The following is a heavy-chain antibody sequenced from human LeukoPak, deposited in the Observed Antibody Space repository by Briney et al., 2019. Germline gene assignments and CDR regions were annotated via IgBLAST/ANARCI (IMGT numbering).Heavy chain of an antibody. CDR3: ARDGERIDY. Sequence: SETLSLTCAVYGGSFSGYYWSWIRQPPGKGLEWIGEINHSGSTNYNPSLKSRVTISVDTSKNQFSLKLSSVTAADTVVYYCARDGERIDYWGQGTLVTVSS. J-gene: IGHJ4*02. D-gene: IGHD7-27*01. CDR1: GGSFSGYY. CDR2: INHSGST. V-gene: IGHV4-34*01.